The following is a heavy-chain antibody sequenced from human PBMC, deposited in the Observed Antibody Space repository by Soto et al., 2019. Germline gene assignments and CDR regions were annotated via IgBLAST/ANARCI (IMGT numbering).Heavy chain of an antibody. J-gene: IGHJ4*02. D-gene: IGHD1-1*01. CDR1: GYAFTTYG. Sequence: QVHLVQSGAEVKKPGASVKVSCKGSGYAFTTYGITWVRQAPGQGLEWMGWISAHTGNTNYAQKLQGRVTVTRDTTTSTAYMERRSLRSDDTAVYNCARGRYVDYWGQGALVTVSS. CDR2: ISAHTGNT. V-gene: IGHV1-18*01. CDR3: ARGRYVDY.